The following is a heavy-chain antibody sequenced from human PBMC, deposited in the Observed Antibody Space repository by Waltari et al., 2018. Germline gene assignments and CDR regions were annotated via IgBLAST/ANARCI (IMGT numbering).Heavy chain of an antibody. D-gene: IGHD1-26*01. V-gene: IGHV3-74*01. CDR2: RETHRSRT. CDR3: ARDLGGSGSD. CDR1: GFTFSTYW. Sequence: EVQLVESGGGLIQPGGSLRLSCAASGFTFSTYWMHWVRQVPGTGMVCVYSRETHRSRTDYADSVEGRFTISRDNAKNTLYLQMNSLRVEDTALYYCARDLGGSGSDWGQGTLVTVSS. J-gene: IGHJ4*02.